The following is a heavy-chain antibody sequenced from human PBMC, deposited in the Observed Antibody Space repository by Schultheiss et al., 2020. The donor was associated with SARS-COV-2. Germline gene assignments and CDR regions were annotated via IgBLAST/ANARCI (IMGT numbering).Heavy chain of an antibody. CDR1: GFSLSNARMG. CDR2: IYWNDDK. Sequence: SGPTLVKPTETLTLTCTVSGFSLSNARMGVSWIRQPPGKALEWLALIYWNDDKRYSPSLKSRLTITKDTSKNQVVLTMTNMDPVDTATYYCAQIGTAMGSFDYWGQGTLVTVSS. D-gene: IGHD5-18*01. J-gene: IGHJ4*02. CDR3: AQIGTAMGSFDY. V-gene: IGHV2-5*01.